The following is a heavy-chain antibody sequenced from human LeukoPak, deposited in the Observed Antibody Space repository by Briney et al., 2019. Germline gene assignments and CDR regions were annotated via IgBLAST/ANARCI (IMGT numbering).Heavy chain of an antibody. CDR2: ISSSSSYI. D-gene: IGHD5-12*01. CDR3: ARDKGYSGHIYYYGMDV. Sequence: GGSLRLSCAASGFTFINYSMNWVRQAPGKGLEWVSSISSSSSYIYYADSVMGRFTISRDNAKNSLYLQMNSLRAEDTAVYYCARDKGYSGHIYYYGMDVWGQGTTVTVSS. J-gene: IGHJ6*02. V-gene: IGHV3-21*01. CDR1: GFTFINYS.